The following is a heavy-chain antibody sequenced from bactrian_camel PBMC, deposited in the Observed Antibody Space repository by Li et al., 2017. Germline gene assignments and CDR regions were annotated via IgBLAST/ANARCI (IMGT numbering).Heavy chain of an antibody. CDR1: GYTLPMN. CDR3: AARWPSTANCDSDLHEYNY. J-gene: IGHJ4*01. D-gene: IGHD3*01. V-gene: IGHV3S53*01. CDR2: IAGDGRT. Sequence: HVQLVESGGDSVQAGESLRLPCVASGYTLPMNMGWFRRLPGQEREGVAAIAGDGRTDYADSVKGRFTISRDGARNTLYLQMNSLKPEDTAIYFCAARWPSTANCDSDLHEYNYWGQGTQVTVSS.